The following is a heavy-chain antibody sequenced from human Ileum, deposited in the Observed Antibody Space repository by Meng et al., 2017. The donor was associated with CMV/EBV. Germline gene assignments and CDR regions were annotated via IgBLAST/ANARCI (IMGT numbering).Heavy chain of an antibody. V-gene: IGHV3-23*01. D-gene: IGHD2/OR15-2a*01. CDR1: GFTFSSYA. CDR2: ISGIGDNT. Sequence: GGSLRLSCAASGFTFSSYAMSWVRQAPGKGLEWVSDISGIGDNTYHADSVKGRFTISRDNSKNTLYLQMNSLRGEDTAVYYCAKGVSIFWVLPDYWGQGTRVTVSS. CDR3: AKGVSIFWVLPDY. J-gene: IGHJ4*02.